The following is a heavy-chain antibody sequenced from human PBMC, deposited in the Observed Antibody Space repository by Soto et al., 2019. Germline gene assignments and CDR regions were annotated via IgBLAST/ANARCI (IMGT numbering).Heavy chain of an antibody. CDR1: GGTVSSYA. J-gene: IGHJ4*02. V-gene: IGHV1-69*01. CDR2: IIPVFATT. D-gene: IGHD2-15*01. Sequence: QVQVVQTGAEEKKPGSSVKVSCKASGGTVSSYAVNWVRQAPGQGREWMGVIIPVFATTHYGQNSHGRVTITADESTVTAYLELSSLRSADTAVYYCAIAGLRSCSGAPCYPYFDYCGQGTLVTVSS. CDR3: AIAGLRSCSGAPCYPYFDY.